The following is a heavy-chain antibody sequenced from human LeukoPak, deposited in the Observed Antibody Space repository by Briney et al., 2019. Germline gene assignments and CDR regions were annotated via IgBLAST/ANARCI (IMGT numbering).Heavy chain of an antibody. CDR3: ARYSGSYSGFDY. Sequence: SETLSLTCTVSGGSISSYYWSWIRQPPGKGLEWIGYIYYSGSINYNPSLKSRVNISVDTSKNQFSLKLRSVTAADTAVYYCARYSGSYSGFDYWGQGTLVTVSS. V-gene: IGHV4-59*08. J-gene: IGHJ4*02. CDR1: GGSISSYY. D-gene: IGHD1-26*01. CDR2: IYYSGSI.